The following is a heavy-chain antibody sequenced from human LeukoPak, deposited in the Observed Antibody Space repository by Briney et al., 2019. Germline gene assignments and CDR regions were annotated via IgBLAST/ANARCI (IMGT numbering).Heavy chain of an antibody. CDR2: ISYDGSNK. Sequence: GGSLRLSCAASGFTFSSYAMHWVRQAPGKGLEWVAVISYDGSNKYYADSVKGRFTISRDNAKNSLYLQMNSLRAEDTAVYYCARLGTYSSSWSWSFDIWGQGTMVTVSS. J-gene: IGHJ3*02. CDR1: GFTFSSYA. V-gene: IGHV3-30-3*01. D-gene: IGHD6-13*01. CDR3: ARLGTYSSSWSWSFDI.